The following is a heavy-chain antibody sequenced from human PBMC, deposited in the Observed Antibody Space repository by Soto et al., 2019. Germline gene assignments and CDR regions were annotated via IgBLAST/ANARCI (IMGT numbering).Heavy chain of an antibody. Sequence: SQSLSLTCAISGDSVSSNSAAWNCIRQSPSRGLEWLGRTYYRSKWYNDYAVSVKSRITINPDTSKNQFSLQLNSVTPEDTAVYYCARALDFWSGFLMDVWGQGTTVTVS. D-gene: IGHD3-3*01. CDR1: GDSVSSNSAA. J-gene: IGHJ6*02. CDR3: ARALDFWSGFLMDV. V-gene: IGHV6-1*01. CDR2: TYYRSKWYN.